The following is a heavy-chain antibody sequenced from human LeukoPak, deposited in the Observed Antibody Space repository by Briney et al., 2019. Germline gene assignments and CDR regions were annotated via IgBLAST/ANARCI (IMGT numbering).Heavy chain of an antibody. V-gene: IGHV4-61*02. Sequence: SQTLSLTCTVSGGSISSGSYYWSWIRQPAGKGLEWIGRIYTSGSTNYNPSLKSRVTISVDTSKHQFSLKLSSVTAADTAVYYCARDGQNYDNSGAYAFDIWGQGTMVTVSS. CDR3: ARDGQNYDNSGAYAFDI. D-gene: IGHD3-22*01. J-gene: IGHJ3*02. CDR2: IYTSGST. CDR1: GGSISSGSYY.